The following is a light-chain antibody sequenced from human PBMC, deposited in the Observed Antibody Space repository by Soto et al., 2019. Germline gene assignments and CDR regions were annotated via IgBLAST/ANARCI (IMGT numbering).Light chain of an antibody. V-gene: IGKV1-9*01. CDR3: QQVNNFPVT. J-gene: IGKJ5*01. CDR2: ASS. CDR1: QGISSY. Sequence: DIQLTQSPSFLSASIGDRVTITCRASQGISSYLAWYQQTPGRAPKLLIYASSTLQSGVPSRFSGSGSGTEFTLTISSLQPDDFATYYCQQVNNFPVTFGQGTRLEIK.